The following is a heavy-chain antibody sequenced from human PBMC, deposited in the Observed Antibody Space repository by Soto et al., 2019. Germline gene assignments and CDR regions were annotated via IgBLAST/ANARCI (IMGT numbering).Heavy chain of an antibody. J-gene: IGHJ5*02. CDR2: MNPNSGNT. D-gene: IGHD3-10*01. CDR3: ARAPDYYGSGSPVENNWFDP. CDR1: GYTFTSYD. Sequence: ASVKVSCKASGYTFTSYDINWVRQATGQGLEWMGWMNPNSGNTGYAQKFQGRVTMTRHTSISTAYMELSRLRSEDTAVYYCARAPDYYGSGSPVENNWFDPWGQGTLVTVS. V-gene: IGHV1-8*01.